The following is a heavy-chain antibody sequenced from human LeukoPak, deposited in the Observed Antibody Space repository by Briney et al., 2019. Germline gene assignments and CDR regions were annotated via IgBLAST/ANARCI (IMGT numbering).Heavy chain of an antibody. J-gene: IGHJ4*02. D-gene: IGHD3-22*01. CDR2: INPNSGGT. Sequence: ASVKVSCKASGYTFTGYYIHWVRQAPGQGLEWMGWINPNSGGTNYAQKFQGRVTMTRDTSISTAYMELSRLRSDDTAVYYCARSSYYYDSSGYPDGYWGQGTLVTVSS. V-gene: IGHV1-2*02. CDR3: ARSSYYYDSSGYPDGY. CDR1: GYTFTGYY.